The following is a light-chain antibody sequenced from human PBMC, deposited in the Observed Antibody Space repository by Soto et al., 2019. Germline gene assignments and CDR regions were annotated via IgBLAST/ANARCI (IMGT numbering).Light chain of an antibody. V-gene: IGKV3-20*01. CDR1: QSVSGTY. J-gene: IGKJ2*01. CDR3: QQYGSSSYT. Sequence: EIVLTQSPGTLSLSPGERATLSCRASQSVSGTYLAWYQQKPGQAPRLLIYGASTRATGIPDRFSGSESGTDFTLTISSLGPEDVAVYYCQQYGSSSYTFGQGTKLEIK. CDR2: GAS.